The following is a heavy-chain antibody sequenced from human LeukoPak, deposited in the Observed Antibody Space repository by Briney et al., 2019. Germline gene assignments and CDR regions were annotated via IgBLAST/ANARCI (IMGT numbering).Heavy chain of an antibody. D-gene: IGHD3-3*01. V-gene: IGHV1-69*13. CDR1: GGTFSSYA. J-gene: IGHJ5*02. CDR3: ATLGYDFWSGYYIWFDP. Sequence: SVKVSCKASGGTFSSYAISWVRQAPGQGLEWMGGIIPIFGTANYAQKFQGRVTITADESTSTAYMELSSLRSEDTAVYYCATLGYDFWSGYYIWFDPWGQGTLVTVPS. CDR2: IIPIFGTA.